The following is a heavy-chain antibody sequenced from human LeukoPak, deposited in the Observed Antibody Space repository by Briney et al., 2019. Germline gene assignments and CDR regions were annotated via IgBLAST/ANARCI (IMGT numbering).Heavy chain of an antibody. D-gene: IGHD6-19*01. CDR2: IYYSGST. CDR1: GGSISSGDYY. Sequence: PSQTLSLTCTVSGGSISSGDYYWSWIRQPPGKGLEWIGYIYYSGSTYYNPSLKSRVTISVDTSKNQFSLKLSSVTAADTAVYYCARGHFLIAVAGTGWFDPWGQGTLVTVSS. J-gene: IGHJ5*02. CDR3: ARGHFLIAVAGTGWFDP. V-gene: IGHV4-30-4*01.